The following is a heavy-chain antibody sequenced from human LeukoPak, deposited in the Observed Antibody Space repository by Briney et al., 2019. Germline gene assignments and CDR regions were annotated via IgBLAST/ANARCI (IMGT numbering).Heavy chain of an antibody. V-gene: IGHV3-23*01. J-gene: IGHJ4*02. CDR1: GFTFSSYA. CDR3: ANVHYDSSGYYR. CDR2: ISGSGGST. D-gene: IGHD3-22*01. Sequence: GXSLRLSCAASGFTFSSYAMSWVRQAQGKGREWVSAISGSGGSTYYADSVKGRFTISRDNSKNMLYLQMNSLRAEDTAVYYCANVHYDSSGYYRWGQGTLVTVSS.